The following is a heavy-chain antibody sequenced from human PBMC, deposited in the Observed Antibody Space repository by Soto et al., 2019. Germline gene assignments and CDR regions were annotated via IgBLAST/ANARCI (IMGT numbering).Heavy chain of an antibody. V-gene: IGHV4-34*01. D-gene: IGHD3-3*01. CDR3: AKGGRFPEARYYFLDV. Sequence: QVQLQQRGAGLLKPSETLSLTCVVDGESFSGYYWTWIRQPPGKGLEWIGEINDRGSTNHKPSLKSRVTMSIDTSKNQFSLNLRSVTAADTGVYYCAKGGRFPEARYYFLDVWGNGTTFTVSS. J-gene: IGHJ6*03. CDR2: INDRGST. CDR1: GESFSGYY.